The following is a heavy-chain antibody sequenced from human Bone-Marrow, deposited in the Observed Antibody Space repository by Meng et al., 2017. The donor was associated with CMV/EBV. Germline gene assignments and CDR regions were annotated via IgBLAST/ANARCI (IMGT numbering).Heavy chain of an antibody. D-gene: IGHD2-15*01. CDR1: GGSISSSRYY. V-gene: IGHV4-39*01. J-gene: IGHJ5*02. CDR2: IYYSGST. Sequence: SDPLSLTCTASGGSISSSRYYWGWIRQPPGKGLEWIGSIYYSGSTYYNPSLKSRVTISVDTAKNQFSLKLSSVTAADTAVYYCASREGGGLGWFDPWGQGTLVTGSS. CDR3: ASREGGGLGWFDP.